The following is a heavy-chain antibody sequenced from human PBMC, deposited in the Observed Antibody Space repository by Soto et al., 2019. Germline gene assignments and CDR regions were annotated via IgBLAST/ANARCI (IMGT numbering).Heavy chain of an antibody. D-gene: IGHD2-2*01. CDR1: GGSFSGYY. CDR2: INHSGST. J-gene: IGHJ4*02. Sequence: SETLSLTCAVYGGSFSGYYWSWIRQPPGKGLEWIGEINHSGSTNYNPSLKSRVTISVDTSKNQFSLELSSVTAADTAVYYCARAAVVVPAAIDYWGQGTLVTVSS. V-gene: IGHV4-34*01. CDR3: ARAAVVVPAAIDY.